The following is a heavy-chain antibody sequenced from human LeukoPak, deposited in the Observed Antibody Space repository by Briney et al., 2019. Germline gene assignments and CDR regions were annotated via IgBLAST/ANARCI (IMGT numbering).Heavy chain of an antibody. Sequence: VNDSCKSSGYTFTSYEINWVRQATGRGLEWVGCMNPNSGNKGNAQKFQGRVTMTRNTSISTAYMELSSLRSEDTAVDYCAREFGFGEFWDYYYGMDVWGQGTTVTVSS. CDR1: GYTFTSYE. CDR2: MNPNSGNK. V-gene: IGHV1-8*01. CDR3: AREFGFGEFWDYYYGMDV. J-gene: IGHJ6*02. D-gene: IGHD3-10*01.